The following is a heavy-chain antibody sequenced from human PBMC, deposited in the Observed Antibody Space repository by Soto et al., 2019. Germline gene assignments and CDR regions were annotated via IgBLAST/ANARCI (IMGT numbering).Heavy chain of an antibody. CDR2: ISAYNGNT. J-gene: IGHJ6*02. CDR3: ARERGEIYYGMDV. Sequence: VQLVQSGAEVKKPGASVKVSCKASGYTFTSYGISWVRQAPGQGLEWMGWISAYNGNTNYTQKLQGRITMTTDTFTITAYIELSSLITDDEAVYCCARERGEIYYGMDVWGQGTMVTVS. CDR1: GYTFTSYG. V-gene: IGHV1-18*01.